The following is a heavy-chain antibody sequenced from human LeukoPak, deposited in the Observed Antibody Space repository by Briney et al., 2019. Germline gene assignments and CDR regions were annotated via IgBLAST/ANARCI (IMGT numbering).Heavy chain of an antibody. Sequence: GASVKVSCKASGYTFTSYGISLVRQAPGQGLEWMGWISAYNGNTNYAQKLQGRVTMTTDTSTSTAYMELRSLRSDDKAVYYCARASVSSGYSVYWGQGALVTVSS. J-gene: IGHJ4*02. CDR3: ARASVSSGYSVY. CDR2: ISAYNGNT. CDR1: GYTFTSYG. V-gene: IGHV1-18*01. D-gene: IGHD3-22*01.